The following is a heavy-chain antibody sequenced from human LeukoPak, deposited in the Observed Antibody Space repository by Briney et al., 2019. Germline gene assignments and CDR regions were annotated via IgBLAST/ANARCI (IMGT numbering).Heavy chain of an antibody. V-gene: IGHV1-46*01. J-gene: IGHJ4*02. D-gene: IGHD1-26*01. CDR2: INPSGGST. CDR3: ARDGSGSYIGTH. CDR1: GYTFTGSY. Sequence: ASVKVSCKASGYTFTGSYIHWMRQAPGQGLEWMGIINPSGGSTSYAQKFQGRVTMTRDTSTSTVYMELSSLRSEDTAVYYCARDGSGSYIGTHWGQGTLVTVSS.